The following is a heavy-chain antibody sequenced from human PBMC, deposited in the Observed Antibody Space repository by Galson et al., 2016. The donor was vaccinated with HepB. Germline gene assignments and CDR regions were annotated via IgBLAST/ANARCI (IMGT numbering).Heavy chain of an antibody. Sequence: ALVKPTQTLTLTCTFSGFSLSTTGVGVGWIRQPPGKALEWLALIYWDDDKRYSPSLKSRLTFTKDTSKNQVVLTMTNMDPVDTATYYCAHGRVAAAGPGAFDIWGQGTMVTVSS. CDR1: GFSLSTTGVG. D-gene: IGHD6-13*01. V-gene: IGHV2-5*02. CDR2: IYWDDDK. CDR3: AHGRVAAAGPGAFDI. J-gene: IGHJ3*02.